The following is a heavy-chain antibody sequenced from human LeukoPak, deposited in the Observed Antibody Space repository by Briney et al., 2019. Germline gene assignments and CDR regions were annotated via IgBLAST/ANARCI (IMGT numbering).Heavy chain of an antibody. CDR1: GFTFSSYS. J-gene: IGHJ4*02. CDR2: ISSSSSYI. D-gene: IGHD3-22*01. V-gene: IGHV3-21*04. Sequence: GGSLRLSCAASGFTFSSYSMSWVRQAPGKGLEWVSSISSSSSYIYYADSVKGRFTISGDNSKNTLYLQMNSLRAEDTAVHYCAKDDTMIVVVIISFDYWGQGTLVTVSS. CDR3: AKDDTMIVVVIISFDY.